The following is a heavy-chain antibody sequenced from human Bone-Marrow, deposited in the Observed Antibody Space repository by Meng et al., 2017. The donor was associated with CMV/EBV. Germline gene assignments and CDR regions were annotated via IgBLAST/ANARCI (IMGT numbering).Heavy chain of an antibody. Sequence: GESLKISCAASGSTVNNNYMTWVRQAPGKGLECVSVIYGSGTTYYADSVKGRFTISRDNSKNTLYLQMNSLRADDTALYYCAKDSGGEGDMDVWGQGTTVTVSS. CDR2: IYGSGTT. CDR1: GSTVNNNY. D-gene: IGHD3-10*01. V-gene: IGHV3-66*03. J-gene: IGHJ6*02. CDR3: AKDSGGEGDMDV.